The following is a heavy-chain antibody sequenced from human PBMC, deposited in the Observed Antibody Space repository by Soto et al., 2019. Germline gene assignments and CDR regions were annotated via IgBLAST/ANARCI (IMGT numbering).Heavy chain of an antibody. Sequence: QVQLVQSGAEVKKPGASVKVSCKASGYTFTSYYMHWVRQAPGQGLEWMGIINPSGGSTSYAQKFQGRVTMTRDTSTSTVYMELCSLRSEYTAVYYCARAGYYYDSSGYYYVGGFDYWGQGTLFTVSS. CDR2: INPSGGST. V-gene: IGHV1-46*01. J-gene: IGHJ4*02. CDR3: ARAGYYYDSSGYYYVGGFDY. CDR1: GYTFTSYY. D-gene: IGHD3-22*01.